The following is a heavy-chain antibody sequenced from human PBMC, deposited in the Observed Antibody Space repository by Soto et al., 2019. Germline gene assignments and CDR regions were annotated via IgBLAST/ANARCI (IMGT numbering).Heavy chain of an antibody. J-gene: IGHJ6*02. CDR1: GGSVSNGSYY. CDR2: VYYSGST. Sequence: PSETPSLTCTVSGGSVSNGSYYWSWIRQPPGKGLEWIGYVYYSGSTNYNPSLKSRVTISVDTSKNQFSLKLSSVTAADTAVYYCARDSITGMGYYYGMDVWGQGTTVTVSS. V-gene: IGHV4-61*01. D-gene: IGHD1-20*01. CDR3: ARDSITGMGYYYGMDV.